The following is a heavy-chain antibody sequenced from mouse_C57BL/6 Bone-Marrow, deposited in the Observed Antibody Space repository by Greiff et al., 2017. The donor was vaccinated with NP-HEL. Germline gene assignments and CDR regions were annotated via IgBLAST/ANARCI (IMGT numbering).Heavy chain of an antibody. Sequence: EVQLQESGTVLARPGASVKMSCKTSGYTFTSYWMHWVKQRPGKGLEWIGAIYPGNSDTSYTQKFKGKAKLTAVTSASTAYMELSSLTNEDSAVYNCTMSYYGYYFGYWGQGTTLTVSS. CDR2: IYPGNSDT. J-gene: IGHJ2*01. CDR3: TMSYYGYYFGY. CDR1: GYTFTSYW. D-gene: IGHD1-1*01. V-gene: IGHV1-5*01.